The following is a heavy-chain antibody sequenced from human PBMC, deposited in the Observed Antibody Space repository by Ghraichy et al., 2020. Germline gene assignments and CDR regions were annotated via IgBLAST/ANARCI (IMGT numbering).Heavy chain of an antibody. CDR1: GGSISSYY. CDR2: IYTSGST. J-gene: IGHJ5*02. Sequence: SLTCTVSGGSISSYYWSWIRQPAGKGLEWIGRIYTSGSTNYNPSLKIRVTMSVDTSKNQFSLKLSSVTAADTAVYYCARDEGYSALGYCSSTSCYGLDPWGPGTLVTVSS. D-gene: IGHD2-2*01. CDR3: ARDEGYSALGYCSSTSCYGLDP. V-gene: IGHV4-4*07.